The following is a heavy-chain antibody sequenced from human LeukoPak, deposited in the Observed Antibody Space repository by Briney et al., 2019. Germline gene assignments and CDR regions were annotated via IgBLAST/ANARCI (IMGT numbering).Heavy chain of an antibody. CDR2: ISGSGGST. J-gene: IGHJ3*02. Sequence: PGGSLRLSCADSIFTLCRYTVRWRRQAPGKGLEWVSVISGSGGSTYYADSVKGRFTISRDNSKNTLYLQTNSMRAEDTTLYYCAKLRYPYGDESFYIWGQGTMVTVSS. V-gene: IGHV3-23*01. CDR3: AKLRYPYGDESFYI. CDR1: IFTLCRYT. D-gene: IGHD4-17*01.